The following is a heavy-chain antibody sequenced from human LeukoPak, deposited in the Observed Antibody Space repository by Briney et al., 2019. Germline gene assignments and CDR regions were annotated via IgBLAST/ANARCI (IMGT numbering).Heavy chain of an antibody. V-gene: IGHV4-59*01. J-gene: IGHJ4*02. Sequence: PSETLSLTCTVSGGSLSSYYWSWLRPPPGKGLEWIGYNCYSGSTNYNPSLKSRVTISVDTSKNQFSLKLSSVTAAGPAVSYCARHIHYFEYWGQGTLVTVSS. CDR2: NCYSGST. CDR1: GGSLSSYY. CDR3: ARHIHYFEY.